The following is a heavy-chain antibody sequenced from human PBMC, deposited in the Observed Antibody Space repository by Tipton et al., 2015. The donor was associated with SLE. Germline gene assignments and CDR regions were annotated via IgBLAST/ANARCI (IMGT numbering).Heavy chain of an antibody. CDR2: IYSGGST. D-gene: IGHD3-3*01. V-gene: IGHV3-53*04. Sequence: SLRLSCAASGFTVSSNYMSWVRQAPGKGLEWVSVIYSGGSTYYADSVKGRFTISRHNSKNTLYLQMNSLRAEDTAVYYCARKNFGVVIIRGYYYYYMDVWGKGTTVTVSS. CDR3: ARKNFGVVIIRGYYYYYMDV. CDR1: GFTVSSNY. J-gene: IGHJ6*03.